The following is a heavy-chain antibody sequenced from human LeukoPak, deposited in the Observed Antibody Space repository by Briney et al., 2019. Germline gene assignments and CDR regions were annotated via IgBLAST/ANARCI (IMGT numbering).Heavy chain of an antibody. J-gene: IGHJ4*02. V-gene: IGHV3-7*01. D-gene: IGHD2-2*01. Sequence: GGSLRLSCAASGFSLGDYWMNWVRQAPGKGLEWLATIKQDGSETHYVDSMKGRLSISRDNAKNSLYLQINSLRAEDTAVYYCARGGGWDQLLFHYWGRGTLVTVSS. CDR2: IKQDGSET. CDR1: GFSLGDYW. CDR3: ARGGGWDQLLFHY.